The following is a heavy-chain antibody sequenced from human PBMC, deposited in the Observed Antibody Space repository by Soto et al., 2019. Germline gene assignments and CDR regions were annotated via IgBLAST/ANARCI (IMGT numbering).Heavy chain of an antibody. CDR1: GFTFSSYE. Sequence: EVQLVESGGGLVQPGGSLRLSCAASGFTFSSYEMNWVRQAPGKGLEWVSYISSSGSTIYYADSVKGRFTISRDNAKNSLYLQMNSLRAEDTAVYYCARGNYYYYGMDVWCQGTTVTVSS. J-gene: IGHJ6*02. CDR3: ARGNYYYYGMDV. CDR2: ISSSGSTI. V-gene: IGHV3-48*03.